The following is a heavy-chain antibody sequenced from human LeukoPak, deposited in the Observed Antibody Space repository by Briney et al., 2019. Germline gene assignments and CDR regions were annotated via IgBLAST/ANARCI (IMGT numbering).Heavy chain of an antibody. CDR3: ARSCSGGSCYSSHMDV. CDR2: MNPNSGNT. Sequence: TFXXXDINWVRQATGQGREWMGWMNPNSGNTGYAQKFQGRVTMTRNTSISTAYMELSSLRSEDTAVYYCARSCSGGSCYSSHMDVWGKGTTVTISS. J-gene: IGHJ6*03. D-gene: IGHD2-15*01. CDR1: TFXXXD. V-gene: IGHV1-8*02.